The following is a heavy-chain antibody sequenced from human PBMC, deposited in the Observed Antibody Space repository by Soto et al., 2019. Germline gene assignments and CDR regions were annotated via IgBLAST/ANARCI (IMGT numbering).Heavy chain of an antibody. CDR1: GFTFDDYA. V-gene: IGHV3-9*01. CDR2: ISWDGGTI. CDR3: AKDLFQYDFWSGYQK. Sequence: EVQLVESGGGLAQPGRSLRLSCATSGFTFDDYAMHWVRQAPGKGLEWVSGISWDGGTIGYADSVKGRFTISRDNAKKSLFMEMNTLRPEEAAIYFCAKDLFQYDFWSGYQKWGQGTLVTVSS. D-gene: IGHD3-3*01. J-gene: IGHJ4*02.